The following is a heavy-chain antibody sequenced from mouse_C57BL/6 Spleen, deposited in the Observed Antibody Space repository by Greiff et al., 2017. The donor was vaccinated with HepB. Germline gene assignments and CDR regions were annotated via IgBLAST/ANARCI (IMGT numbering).Heavy chain of an antibody. CDR3: AREVNWVFDY. V-gene: IGHV1-69*01. Sequence: VQLQQPGAELVMPGASVKLSCKASGYTFTSYWMHWVKRRPGQGLEWIGEIDPSDSYTNYNPKFKGKATLTVDKTSSTAYMQLSSRTSEDSAFYDCAREVNWVFDYWGQGATLTVSS. CDR1: GYTFTSYW. CDR2: IDPSDSYT. J-gene: IGHJ2*01. D-gene: IGHD4-1*01.